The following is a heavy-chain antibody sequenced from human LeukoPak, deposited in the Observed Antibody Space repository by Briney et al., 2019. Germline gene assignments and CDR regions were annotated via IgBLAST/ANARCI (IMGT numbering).Heavy chain of an antibody. CDR1: GFTFNTYW. CDR3: ARDINWVGGY. J-gene: IGHJ4*02. CDR2: ISSSDNTI. Sequence: GGSLRLSCAASGFTFNTYWLHWVRQAPGKGLEWVSYISSSDNTIYYADSVKGRFTISRDNAKNSLYLQMNSLRAEDTAVYYCARDINWVGGYWGQGTLVTVSS. D-gene: IGHD7-27*01. V-gene: IGHV3-48*04.